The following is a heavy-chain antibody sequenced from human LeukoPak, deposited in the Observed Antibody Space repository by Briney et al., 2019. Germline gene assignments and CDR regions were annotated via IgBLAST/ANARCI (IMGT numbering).Heavy chain of an antibody. CDR3: ARTTLYNANDIKSSDI. J-gene: IGHJ3*02. D-gene: IGHD1-20*01. Sequence: GGSLRLSCADSGFDVSDHYMDWVRQAPGKGLEWSGRIRNRANSYTTEYAAFVKGRFTISRDDSKKSLYLHMSSLKADDTALYYCARTTLYNANDIKSSDIWGQGTMVTVSS. CDR1: GFDVSDHY. CDR2: IRNRANSYTT. V-gene: IGHV3-72*01.